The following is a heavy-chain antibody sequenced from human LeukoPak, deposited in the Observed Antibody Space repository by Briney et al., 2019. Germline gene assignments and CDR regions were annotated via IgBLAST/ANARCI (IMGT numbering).Heavy chain of an antibody. CDR2: ISAYNGNT. J-gene: IGHJ4*02. D-gene: IGHD2-15*01. Sequence: ASVKVSCKASGYTFTSYGISWVRQAPGQGLEWMGWISAYNGNTNYAQKFQGRVTMTRDTSISTAYMELSRLRSDDTAVYYCAREGPRYCSGGSCYSDIGWDDYWGQGTLVTVSS. CDR3: AREGPRYCSGGSCYSDIGWDDY. CDR1: GYTFTSYG. V-gene: IGHV1-18*01.